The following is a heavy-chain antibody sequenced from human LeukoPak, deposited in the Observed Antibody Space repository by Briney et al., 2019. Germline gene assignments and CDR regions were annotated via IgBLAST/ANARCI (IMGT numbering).Heavy chain of an antibody. CDR1: GGSISSYY. J-gene: IGHJ4*02. CDR3: AGHHPRNTVDF. V-gene: IGHV4-59*08. D-gene: IGHD2-8*02. Sequence: SETLSLTCNVSGGSISSYYWSWIRQPPGKELEWIGYIYYSGSTDYNPSLKSRVTISVDTSKNQFFLKLNSVTAADTAVYYCAGHHPRNTVDFWGQGTLVTVSS. CDR2: IYYSGST.